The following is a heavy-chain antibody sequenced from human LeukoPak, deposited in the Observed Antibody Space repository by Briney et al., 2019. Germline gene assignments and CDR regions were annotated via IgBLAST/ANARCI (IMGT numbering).Heavy chain of an antibody. CDR3: ARATYYCSSTSCYGATYFDY. J-gene: IGHJ4*02. CDR2: INAGNGNT. D-gene: IGHD2-2*01. V-gene: IGHV1-3*01. CDR1: GYTFTSYA. Sequence: ASVKVSCKASGYTFTSYAMHWVRQAPGQRLGWMGWINAGNGNTKYSQKFQGRVTITRDTSASTAYMELSSLRSEDTAVYYCARATYYCSSTSCYGATYFDYWGQGTLVTVSS.